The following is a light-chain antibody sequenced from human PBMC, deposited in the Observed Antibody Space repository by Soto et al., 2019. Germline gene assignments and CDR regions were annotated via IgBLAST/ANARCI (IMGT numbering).Light chain of an antibody. V-gene: IGLV4-69*02. CDR3: QTWGTGIRVV. Sequence: QPVLTQSPSDSASLGASVTLTCTLSSGHRNYAIAWHQQQPEKGPRYLMKVNSDGSHTKGDGIPDRFSGSSSGAERYLTISSLQSEDEADYYCQTWGTGIRVVFGGGTKLTVL. J-gene: IGLJ2*01. CDR2: VNSDGSH. CDR1: SGHRNYA.